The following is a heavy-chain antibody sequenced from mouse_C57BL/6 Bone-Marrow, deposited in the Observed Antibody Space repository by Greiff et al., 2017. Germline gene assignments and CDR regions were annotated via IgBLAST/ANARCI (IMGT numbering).Heavy chain of an antibody. CDR3: ARAGIYYYAWCAY. Sequence: QVQLQQSGPELVQPGASVKISCKASGYAFSSSWMNWVKQRPGKGLEWIGRIYPGDGDTNYNGKFKGKATLTADKSSSTAYMQLSSLPSEYSAVYFCARAGIYYYAWCAYWGQGTLVTVSA. V-gene: IGHV1-82*01. CDR1: GYAFSSSW. CDR2: IYPGDGDT. D-gene: IGHD1-1*01. J-gene: IGHJ3*01.